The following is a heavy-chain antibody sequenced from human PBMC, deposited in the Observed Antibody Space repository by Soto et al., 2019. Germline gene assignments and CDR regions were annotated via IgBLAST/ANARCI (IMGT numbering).Heavy chain of an antibody. J-gene: IGHJ4*02. D-gene: IGHD5-18*01. CDR1: GFTFSSYD. CDR3: ARVPKGQLWTFDY. Sequence: EVQLVESGGGLVQPGVSLRLSCAASGFTFSSYDMHWVRQATGKGLEWVSAIGTAGDTFYPGSVKGRFTISRENAKNSLYLQMNSLRAGDTAVYYCARVPKGQLWTFDYWGQGTLVTVSS. CDR2: IGTAGDT. V-gene: IGHV3-13*01.